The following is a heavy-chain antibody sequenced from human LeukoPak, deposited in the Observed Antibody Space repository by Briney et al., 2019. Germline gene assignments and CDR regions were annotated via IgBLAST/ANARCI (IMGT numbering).Heavy chain of an antibody. CDR2: IYSGGST. J-gene: IGHJ4*02. CDR3: ARTSKEHCGGDCYLDY. D-gene: IGHD2-21*01. CDR1: GFTVSSNY. V-gene: IGHV3-66*01. Sequence: GGSLRLSCAASGFTVSSNYMSWVRQAPGKGLEWVPVIYSGGSTYYADSVKGRFTIPRDNAKNTLYLQMNSLRVEDTAVYYCARTSKEHCGGDCYLDYWGQGTLVTVSS.